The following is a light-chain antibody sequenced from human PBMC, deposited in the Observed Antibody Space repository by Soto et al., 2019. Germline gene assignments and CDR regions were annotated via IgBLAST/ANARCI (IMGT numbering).Light chain of an antibody. J-gene: IGLJ3*02. CDR1: SSDVGGYNY. V-gene: IGLV2-8*01. CDR3: SSYAGSNNLV. CDR2: EVS. Sequence: QSALTQPPSASGSPGQSVTISCTGTSSDVGGYNYVSWYQQHPGKAPKLMIYEVSKRPSGVPDHFSGSKSGNTASLTVSGLLAEDEADYYCSSYAGSNNLVFGGGTQLTVL.